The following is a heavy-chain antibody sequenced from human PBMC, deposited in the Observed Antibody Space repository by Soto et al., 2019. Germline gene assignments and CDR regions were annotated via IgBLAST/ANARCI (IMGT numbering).Heavy chain of an antibody. Sequence: GGSLRLSCAASGFTFSSYWMSWVRQAPGKGLEWVANIKQDGSEKYYVDSVKGRFTISRDNAKNSLYLQMNSLRAEDTAVYYCERDRIKIWKGLLYYYGMDVWGQGTTVTVSS. CDR3: ERDRIKIWKGLLYYYGMDV. V-gene: IGHV3-7*01. J-gene: IGHJ6*02. CDR2: IKQDGSEK. CDR1: GFTFSSYW. D-gene: IGHD5-18*01.